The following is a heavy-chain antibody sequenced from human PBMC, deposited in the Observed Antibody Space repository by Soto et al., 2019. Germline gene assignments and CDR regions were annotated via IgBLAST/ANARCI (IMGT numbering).Heavy chain of an antibody. CDR3: ASSMGYCSSTSCPGTSYYYYGMDV. V-gene: IGHV1-69*13. CDR1: GGTFSSYA. D-gene: IGHD2-2*01. CDR2: IIPIFGTA. J-gene: IGHJ6*02. Sequence: SVKVSCKASGGTFSSYAISWVRQAPGQGLEWMGGIIPIFGTANYAQKFQGRVTITADESTSTAYMELSSLRSEDTALYYCASSMGYCSSTSCPGTSYYYYGMDVWCQGTTVTVSS.